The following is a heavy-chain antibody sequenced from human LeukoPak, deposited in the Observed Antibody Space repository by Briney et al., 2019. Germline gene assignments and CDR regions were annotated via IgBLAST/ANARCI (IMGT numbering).Heavy chain of an antibody. D-gene: IGHD1-26*01. CDR2: IYYSGSP. V-gene: IGHV4-59*08. J-gene: IGHJ3*02. CDR1: GGSISSYY. CDR3: ARHPSKSSGSYYGAFDI. Sequence: SDTLSLTCTVSGGSISSYYWSWIRQPPGNGLEWIGYIYYSGSPNYNPSLKSRVTISVDTSKNQFSLKLSSVTAADTAVYYCARHPSKSSGSYYGAFDIWGQGTMVTVSS.